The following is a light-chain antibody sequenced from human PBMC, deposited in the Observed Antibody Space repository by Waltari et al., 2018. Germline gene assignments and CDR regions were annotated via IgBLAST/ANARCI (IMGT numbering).Light chain of an antibody. CDR1: SSDVGGYNY. Sequence: QSALTQPASVSGSPGPSITISCTGTSSDVGGYNYVSWYQQHPGKPPKLMIYDVSNRPSGVSNRFSGSKSGNTASLTISGLQAEDEADYYCSSFTISSTWVFGGGTKLTVL. CDR2: DVS. V-gene: IGLV2-14*01. CDR3: SSFTISSTWV. J-gene: IGLJ3*02.